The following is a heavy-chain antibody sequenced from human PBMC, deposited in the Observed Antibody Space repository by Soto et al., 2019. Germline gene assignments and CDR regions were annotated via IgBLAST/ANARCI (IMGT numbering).Heavy chain of an antibody. CDR3: ARDPVGGSRSYAFDI. CDR2: TYYRSKWYN. CDR1: GDSVSRCSVT. Sequence: SQALSLTCAISGDSVSRCSVTSNWFRQSPSRGLEWLGRTYYRSKWYNDYAVSVKSRITINPDTSKNQFSLQLNSVTPEDTAVYYCARDPVGGSRSYAFDIWGQGTMVTVSS. V-gene: IGHV6-1*01. J-gene: IGHJ3*02. D-gene: IGHD1-26*01.